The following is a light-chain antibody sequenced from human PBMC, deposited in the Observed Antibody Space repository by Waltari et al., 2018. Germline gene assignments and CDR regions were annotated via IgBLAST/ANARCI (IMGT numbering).Light chain of an antibody. CDR3: QQLHLYPYT. CDR1: KDISYY. CDR2: VAS. Sequence: DIQLTQSPAFLSASAGDRVTITCQVNKDISYYLAWYQQKPGKAPKLLIYVASSLQVGVPYRFTGNRSGTQFTLTISDLQPDDSATYYCQQLHLYPYTFGQGTRLEIK. J-gene: IGKJ2*01. V-gene: IGKV1-9*01.